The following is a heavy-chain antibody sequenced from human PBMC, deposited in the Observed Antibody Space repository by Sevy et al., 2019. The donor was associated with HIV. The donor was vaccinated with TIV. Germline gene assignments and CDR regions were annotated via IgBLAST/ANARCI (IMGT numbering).Heavy chain of an antibody. CDR1: GFTFSSYT. V-gene: IGHV3-48*02. D-gene: IGHD2-2*03. Sequence: GGSLRLSCAASGFTFSSYTMNWVRQAPGKGLEWISYISSSGSTIYYADSVKGRFTISGDNAKNSLYRQMNSLRYEYTAVYYCARDDFGYCTTTGCWAWFDPWGQGTLVTVSS. CDR3: ARDDFGYCTTTGCWAWFDP. J-gene: IGHJ5*02. CDR2: ISSSGSTI.